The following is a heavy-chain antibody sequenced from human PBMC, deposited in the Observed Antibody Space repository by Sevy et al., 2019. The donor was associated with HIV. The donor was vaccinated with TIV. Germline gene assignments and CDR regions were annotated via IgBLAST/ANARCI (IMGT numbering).Heavy chain of an antibody. CDR2: FYISDNT. D-gene: IGHD3-3*01. J-gene: IGHJ4*02. CDR1: GFNVSSTY. CDR3: ATTTFRFFDN. V-gene: IGHV3-53*01. Sequence: GGSLRLSCEASGFNVSSTYMSWVRQAPGKGLEWVSVFYISDNTYYADSVKGRFTISRDNFKNTVHIQMDSLRAEDTALYYCATTTFRFFDNWGQGTLVTVSS.